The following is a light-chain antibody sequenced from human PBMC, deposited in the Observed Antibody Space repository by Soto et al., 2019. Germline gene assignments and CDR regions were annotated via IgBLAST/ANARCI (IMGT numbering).Light chain of an antibody. J-gene: IGKJ2*01. Sequence: EIVLTQSPGTLSLSPGGRATLSCRASQSVSTNYLAWYQQKPGQAPRLLIFDASTRATGVPDRFSGSGSGTDFSLTISRLEPEDFAVYHCQQYSSSPFTFGQGTKLE. CDR1: QSVSTNY. V-gene: IGKV3-20*01. CDR2: DAS. CDR3: QQYSSSPFT.